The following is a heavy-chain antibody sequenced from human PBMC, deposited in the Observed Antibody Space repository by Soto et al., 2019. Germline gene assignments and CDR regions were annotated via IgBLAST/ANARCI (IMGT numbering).Heavy chain of an antibody. Sequence: QAQVVQSGPEVAKPGSSVKVSCKASEDIFGSSGFSWVRQAPGLGLEWMGGIIPVFGTTEYAEKFRGRVTISADDDKRTVYMELDSLTSDDTAVYYCAKGDTGEAATTGALGLWGQGTLVTVSS. D-gene: IGHD5-12*01. J-gene: IGHJ4*02. CDR2: IIPVFGTT. CDR3: AKGDTGEAATTGALGL. CDR1: EDIFGSSG. V-gene: IGHV1-69*01.